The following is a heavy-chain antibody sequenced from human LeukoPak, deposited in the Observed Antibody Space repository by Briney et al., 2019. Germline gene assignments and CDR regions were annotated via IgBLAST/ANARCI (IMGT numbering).Heavy chain of an antibody. D-gene: IGHD3-9*01. Sequence: GGSLRLSCAASGFIFSSYGMHWVRQAPGKRLEWVAVILSDGSKDFSADSVKGRFTISRDNSKNTLYLQMNSLRAEDTAIYYSAKGLHTISWGIDYWGQGTLVTVSS. V-gene: IGHV3-33*06. CDR2: ILSDGSKD. CDR3: AKGLHTISWGIDY. CDR1: GFIFSSYG. J-gene: IGHJ4*02.